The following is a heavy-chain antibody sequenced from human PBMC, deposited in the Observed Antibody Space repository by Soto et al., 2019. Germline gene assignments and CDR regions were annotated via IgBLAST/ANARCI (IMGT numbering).Heavy chain of an antibody. J-gene: IGHJ3*02. Sequence: EVQLVESGGGLVQPGGSLKLSCAASGFSFSDSVMHWVRQVSGKGLEWVGRITSTADTYATAYTASVKGSFIVSRDDSKNRAYLQMNSLKPQDTAVYYCTGSLSFAFDIWGQRTMVHVSS. CDR3: TGSLSFAFDI. CDR2: ITSTADTYAT. CDR1: GFSFSDSV. V-gene: IGHV3-73*01.